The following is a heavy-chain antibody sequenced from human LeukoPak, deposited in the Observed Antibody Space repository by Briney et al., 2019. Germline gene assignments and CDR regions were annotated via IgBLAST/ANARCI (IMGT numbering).Heavy chain of an antibody. V-gene: IGHV1-69*06. CDR3: ASGYCSGGSCSKEDAFDI. D-gene: IGHD2-15*01. CDR1: GGTFSSYA. CDR2: IIPIFGTA. J-gene: IGHJ3*02. Sequence: ASVKVSCKASGGTFSSYAISWVRQAPGQGLEWMGGIIPIFGTANYAQKFQGRVTITADKSTSTAYMELSSLRSEDTAVYYCASGYCSGGSCSKEDAFDIWGQGTMVTVSS.